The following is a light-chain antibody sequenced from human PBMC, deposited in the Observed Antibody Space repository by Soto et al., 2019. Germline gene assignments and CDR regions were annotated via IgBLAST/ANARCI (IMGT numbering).Light chain of an antibody. V-gene: IGKV1-39*01. CDR1: QSISSY. J-gene: IGKJ2*01. Sequence: DIQMTQSPSSLSASVGDRVTITCRASQSISSYLNWYQQKPGKAPKPLIYAASSLQSGVPSRFSVSGSGTDFTLTISSLQPEDFSTYYCQQSYSTPHTFGQGTKLEIK. CDR3: QQSYSTPHT. CDR2: AAS.